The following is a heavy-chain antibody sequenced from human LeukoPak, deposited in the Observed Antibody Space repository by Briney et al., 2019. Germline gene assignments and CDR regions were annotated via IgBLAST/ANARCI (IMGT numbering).Heavy chain of an antibody. D-gene: IGHD2-2*01. J-gene: IGHJ5*02. CDR1: GYSISSGYQ. V-gene: IGHV4-38-2*02. CDR2: IFHSGSA. Sequence: SETLSLTCSVSGYSISSGYQWAWIRQSPGKGLEWIGSIFHSGSAHYNPSLKSRVTISVDTSRNQFSLKLNSVSATDTAVYYCARDPRRLTPDCTSTSCYENYFDPWGQGTLVTVSS. CDR3: ARDPRRLTPDCTSTSCYENYFDP.